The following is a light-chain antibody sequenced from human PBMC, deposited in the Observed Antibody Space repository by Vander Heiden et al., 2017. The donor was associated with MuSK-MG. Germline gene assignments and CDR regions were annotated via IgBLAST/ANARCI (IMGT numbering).Light chain of an antibody. CDR3: QQQNSYPLT. CDR2: AAS. J-gene: IGKJ4*01. V-gene: IGKV1-17*01. Sequence: DIQMTQSPSSLSASVGDRVTITCRASQGSRNDLGWYQQNRGKAPKRLIYAASSSLSGVPSRFSGSGSGTDFTLTISSLQPEDFATYYCQQQNSYPLTFGGGTKVDSK. CDR1: QGSRND.